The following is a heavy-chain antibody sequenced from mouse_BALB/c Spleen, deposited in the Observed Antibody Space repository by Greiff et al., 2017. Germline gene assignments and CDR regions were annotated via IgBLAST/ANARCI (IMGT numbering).Heavy chain of an antibody. D-gene: IGHD2-2*01. CDR3: ARGGYDEAYYFDY. CDR2: ISDGGSYT. V-gene: IGHV5-4*02. CDR1: GFTFSDYY. J-gene: IGHJ2*01. Sequence: VMLVESGGGLVKPGGSLKLSCAASGFTFSDYYMYWVRQTPEKRLEWVATISDGGSYTYYPDSVKGRFTISRDNAKNNLYLQMSSLKSEDTAMYYCARGGYDEAYYFDYWGQGTTLTVSS.